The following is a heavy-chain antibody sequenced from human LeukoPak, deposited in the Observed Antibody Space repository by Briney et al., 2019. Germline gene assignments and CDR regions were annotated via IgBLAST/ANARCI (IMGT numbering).Heavy chain of an antibody. J-gene: IGHJ5*02. D-gene: IGHD3-22*01. CDR3: ARWRDYYDSSGYYSEDNWFDP. V-gene: IGHV1-3*01. CDR1: GYTFTSYA. CDR2: INAGNGNT. Sequence: ASVKVSCKASGYTFTSYAMHWVRQAPGQRLEWMGWINAGNGNTKYSQKFQGRVTITRDTSASTAYLELSSLRSEDTAVYYCARWRDYYDSSGYYSEDNWFDPWGQGTLVTVSS.